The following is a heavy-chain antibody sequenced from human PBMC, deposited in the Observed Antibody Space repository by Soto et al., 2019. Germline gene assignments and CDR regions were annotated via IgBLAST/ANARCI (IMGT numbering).Heavy chain of an antibody. V-gene: IGHV1-8*01. D-gene: IGHD3-16*02. CDR1: GYTFTSYD. CDR2: MNPNSGNT. J-gene: IGHJ4*02. CDR3: ARGLESYYDYIWGSYRFDY. Sequence: ASVTVSCKPSGYTFTSYDIYWVRQATGQGLEWMGWMNPNSGNTGYAQKFQGRVTMTRNTSISTAYMELSSLRSEDTAVYYCARGLESYYDYIWGSYRFDYWGQGTLVTVSS.